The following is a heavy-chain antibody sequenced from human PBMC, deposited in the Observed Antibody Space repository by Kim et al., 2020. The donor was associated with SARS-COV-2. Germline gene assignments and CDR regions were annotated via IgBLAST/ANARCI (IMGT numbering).Heavy chain of an antibody. D-gene: IGHD1-1*01. CDR2: SRNKAHSYTT. CDR1: GFTSSDRH. Sequence: GGSLRLSCAASGFTSSDRHMDGVRQAPGKGPEWVGHSRNKAHSYTTEYAASVKGRFTISRDDSKNAMYLQMNSLRTEDTAVYYCARGPLGSRGAYDIWGRRTMVTVSS. J-gene: IGHJ3*02. CDR3: ARGPLGSRGAYDI. V-gene: IGHV3-72*01.